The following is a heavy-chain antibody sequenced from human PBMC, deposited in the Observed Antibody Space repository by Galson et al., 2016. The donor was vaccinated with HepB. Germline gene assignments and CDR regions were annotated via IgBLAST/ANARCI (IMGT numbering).Heavy chain of an antibody. CDR1: GGSISSGDYS. D-gene: IGHD3-3*01. Sequence: TLSLTCTVSGGSISSGDYSWSWIRQPPGKGLEWIGYIHSSGSTYYNPSLKSRLTMSVDTSKNQFSLKLSSVTAADTAVYYCARGPIFGVVISPFDSWGQGTLVTVSS. J-gene: IGHJ4*02. CDR2: IHSSGST. V-gene: IGHV4-30-4*01. CDR3: ARGPIFGVVISPFDS.